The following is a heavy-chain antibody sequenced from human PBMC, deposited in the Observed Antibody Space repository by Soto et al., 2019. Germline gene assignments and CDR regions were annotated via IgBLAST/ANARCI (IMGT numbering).Heavy chain of an antibody. D-gene: IGHD3-10*01. J-gene: IGHJ3*02. CDR3: ATHTYYYDSGAFDI. V-gene: IGHV1-2*04. CDR1: GYTFTGYY. Sequence: ASVKVSCKASGYTFTGYYMHWVRQAPGQGLEWMGWINPNSGGTNYAQKFQDWVTMTRDTSISTAYMELSRLRSDDTAVYYCATHTYYYDSGAFDIWGQGTMVTVSS. CDR2: INPNSGGT.